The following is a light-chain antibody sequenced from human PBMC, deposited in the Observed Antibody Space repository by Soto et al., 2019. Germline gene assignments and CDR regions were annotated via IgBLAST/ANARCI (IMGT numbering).Light chain of an antibody. CDR3: QQRSNWPGLT. Sequence: EIVLTQSPGTLSLSPGERATLSCRASQSVSSNSLAWYQQKPGQAPRLLIYDASNRATGIPARFSGSGSGTDFTLTISSLEPEDFAVYYCQQRSNWPGLTFGGGTKVDIK. V-gene: IGKV3D-20*02. J-gene: IGKJ4*01. CDR2: DAS. CDR1: QSVSSNS.